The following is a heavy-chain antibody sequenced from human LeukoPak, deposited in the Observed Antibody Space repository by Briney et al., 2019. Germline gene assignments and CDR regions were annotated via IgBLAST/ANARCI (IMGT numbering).Heavy chain of an antibody. V-gene: IGHV4-38-2*02. CDR3: ARDRVSMWTGFRDAFDI. CDR1: GYSISSGYY. Sequence: PSETLSLTCTVSGYSISSGYYWGWIRQPPGKGLEWIGSIYHSGSTYYNPSLKSRVTISVDTSKNQFSLKLSSVTAADTAVYYCARDRVSMWTGFRDAFDIWGQGTMVTVSS. J-gene: IGHJ3*02. CDR2: IYHSGST. D-gene: IGHD1-14*01.